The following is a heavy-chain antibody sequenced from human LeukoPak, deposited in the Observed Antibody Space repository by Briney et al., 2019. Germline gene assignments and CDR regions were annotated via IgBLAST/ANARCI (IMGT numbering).Heavy chain of an antibody. CDR3: ARAAGRWLQENYYYYGMDV. V-gene: IGHV6-1*01. D-gene: IGHD5-24*01. J-gene: IGHJ6*01. Sequence: SQTLSLTCAISGDSVSSNSAAWNWIRQSPSGGLEWLGRTYYRSKWYNDYAVSVKSRLTINPDTSKNQFSLQLNSVTPEDTAVYYCARAAGRWLQENYYYYGMDVWGQGTTVTVSS. CDR2: TYYRSKWYN. CDR1: GDSVSSNSAA.